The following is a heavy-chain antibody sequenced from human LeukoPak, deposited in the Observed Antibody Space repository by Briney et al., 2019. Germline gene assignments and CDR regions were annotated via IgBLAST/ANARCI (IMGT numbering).Heavy chain of an antibody. CDR1: GGSISSSSYY. D-gene: IGHD4-17*01. CDR2: VYYNGVT. Sequence: SETLSLTCTVSGGSISSSSYYWGWIRQPPGKGLEWIGSVYYNGVTYYKSSLKSRVTISADTSKNQFSLKVRSVAAADTAVYYCASQLDDYGDYVGAFDIWGQGTMVTVSS. V-gene: IGHV4-39*01. CDR3: ASQLDDYGDYVGAFDI. J-gene: IGHJ3*02.